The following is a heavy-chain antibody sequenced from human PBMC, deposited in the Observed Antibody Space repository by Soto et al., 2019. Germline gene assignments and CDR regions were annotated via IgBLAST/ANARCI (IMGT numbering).Heavy chain of an antibody. CDR2: IYWDGDK. J-gene: IGHJ5*02. CDR1: GFSLSTSGVG. CDR3: AHISSYYHHDWFDP. V-gene: IGHV2-5*02. Sequence: QITLKESGPTLVKPTQTLTLTCTFSGFSLSTSGVGVAWIRQPPGKALECLARIYWDGDKRYRPSLESRLSITKDTSKNQVVLTMTSMDPVDTATYYCAHISSYYHHDWFDPWGQGTLVTVSS. D-gene: IGHD3-10*01.